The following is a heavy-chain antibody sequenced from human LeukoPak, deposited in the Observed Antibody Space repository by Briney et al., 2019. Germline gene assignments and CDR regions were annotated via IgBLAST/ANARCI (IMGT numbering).Heavy chain of an antibody. CDR2: ISGSGGST. D-gene: IGHD6-25*01. CDR1: GFTVSSNY. CDR3: GKVRGPGPKRYYLPC. Sequence: GSLRLPCAASGFTVSSNYMSWVRQAPGKGLEWVSAISGSGGSTYYADSVKGRFTISRDNSKNTLYLQMNSLRAEDTAVYYCGKVRGPGPKRYYLPCWGQETLVTCSS. V-gene: IGHV3-23*01. J-gene: IGHJ4*02.